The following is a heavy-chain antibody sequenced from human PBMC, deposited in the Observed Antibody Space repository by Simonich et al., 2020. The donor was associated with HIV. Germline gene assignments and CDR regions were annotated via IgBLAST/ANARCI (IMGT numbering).Heavy chain of an antibody. J-gene: IGHJ4*02. CDR2: IYYSGRT. V-gene: IGHV4-39*01. CDR1: Y. CDR3: ARGGGDGYNY. D-gene: IGHD3-16*01. Sequence: YWDWIRQPPGKGLEWIGSIYYSGRTYYNPSLKSRVTISVDTSKNQFSLKLSSVTAADTAVYYCARGGGDGYNYWGKGILVTVSS.